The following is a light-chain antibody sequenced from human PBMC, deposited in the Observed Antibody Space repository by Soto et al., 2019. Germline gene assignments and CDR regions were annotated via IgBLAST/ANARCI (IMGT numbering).Light chain of an antibody. CDR2: AAS. Sequence: DIQMIQFPSSLSASVGDRVTITCRASQGIRNDLAWYQQKPGKAPKRLIYAASSLQSGVPSRFSGSGSGTEFTLAISSLQPDDFATFYCLQHSSYPLTFGQGTKVEIK. CDR3: LQHSSYPLT. J-gene: IGKJ1*01. V-gene: IGKV1-17*01. CDR1: QGIRND.